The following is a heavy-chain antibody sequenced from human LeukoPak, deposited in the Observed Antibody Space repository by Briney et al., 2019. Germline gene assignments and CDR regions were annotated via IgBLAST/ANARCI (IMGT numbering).Heavy chain of an antibody. Sequence: SVKVSCKTSGYTFTGYYMFWVRQAPGQGLEWMGRIIPILDLTKYAPKIQDRVTITADKSTSTAYMELNSLRSEDTAVYYCAKVPYGSGSYSTLDYWGQGTLVTVSS. J-gene: IGHJ4*02. CDR2: IIPILDLT. D-gene: IGHD3-10*01. CDR1: GYTFTGYY. CDR3: AKVPYGSGSYSTLDY. V-gene: IGHV1-69*04.